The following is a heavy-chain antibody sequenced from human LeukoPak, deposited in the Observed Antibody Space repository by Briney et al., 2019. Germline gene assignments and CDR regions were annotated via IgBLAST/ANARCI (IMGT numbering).Heavy chain of an antibody. CDR1: GFTFSSYA. Sequence: PGGSLRLSCAASGFTFSSYAMSWVRQAPGKGLEWVSTINGGGVNTHYADSVGGRFTISRDNSKNTLYLQMNSLRAEDTAVYYCARALDYYDSSGYSSFDYWGQGTLVTVSS. CDR2: INGGGVNT. CDR3: ARALDYYDSSGYSSFDY. D-gene: IGHD3-22*01. J-gene: IGHJ4*02. V-gene: IGHV3-23*01.